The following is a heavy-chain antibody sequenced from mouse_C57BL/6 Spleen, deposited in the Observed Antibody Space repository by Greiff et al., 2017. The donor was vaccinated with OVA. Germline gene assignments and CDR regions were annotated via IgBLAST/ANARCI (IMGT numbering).Heavy chain of an antibody. CDR1: GYTFTSYD. D-gene: IGHD1-1*01. CDR2: IYPRDGST. Sequence: QVQLQQSGPELVKPGASVKLSCKASGYTFTSYDINWVKQRPGQGLEWIGWIYPRDGSTKYTEKFKGKATLTVDTSSSTAYMELHSLTSEDSAVYFCAREGDYYGSSYATGIYYYAMDYWGQGTSVTVSS. V-gene: IGHV1-85*01. CDR3: AREGDYYGSSYATGIYYYAMDY. J-gene: IGHJ4*01.